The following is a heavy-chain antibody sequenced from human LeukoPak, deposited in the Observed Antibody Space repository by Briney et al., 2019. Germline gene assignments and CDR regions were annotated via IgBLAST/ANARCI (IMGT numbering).Heavy chain of an antibody. J-gene: IGHJ6*04. D-gene: IGHD2-2*01. CDR1: GGSFSGYY. Sequence: SETLSLTCAVYGGSFSGYYWSWIRQPPGKGLEWIGEINHSGSTNYNPSLKSRVTISVDTSKNQFSLKLSSVTPAVTAVYYCARSAHGRRVVPAASRYYYYGMDVWGKGTTVTVSS. V-gene: IGHV4-34*01. CDR3: ARSAHGRRVVPAASRYYYYGMDV. CDR2: INHSGST.